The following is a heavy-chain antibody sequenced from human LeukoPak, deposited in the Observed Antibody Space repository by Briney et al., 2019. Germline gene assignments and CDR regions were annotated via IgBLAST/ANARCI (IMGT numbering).Heavy chain of an antibody. CDR2: IYSGGST. J-gene: IGHJ4*02. CDR1: GLTFSSYA. Sequence: GGSLRLSCAASGLTFSSYAMSWVRQAPGKGLEWVSVIYSGGSTYYADSVRGRFTISRDNAKNSLYLQMNSLRAEDTAVYYCPRGSEWDLLGSCDYWGQGTLVTVSS. CDR3: PRGSEWDLLGSCDY. D-gene: IGHD1-26*01. V-gene: IGHV3-66*01.